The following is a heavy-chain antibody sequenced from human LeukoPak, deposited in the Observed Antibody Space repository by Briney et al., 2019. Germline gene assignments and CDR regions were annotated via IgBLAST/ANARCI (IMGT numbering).Heavy chain of an antibody. J-gene: IGHJ4*02. V-gene: IGHV3-9*01. D-gene: IGHD7-27*01. CDR1: GFTFDDYA. CDR3: AREVAGNFNWGSPYYDY. Sequence: GGSLRLSCAASGFTFDDYAMHWVRQAPGKGLEWVSGISWNSGSIGYADSVKGRFTISRDNAKNSLYLQMNSLRAEDTAVYYCAREVAGNFNWGSPYYDYWGQGTLVTVSS. CDR2: ISWNSGSI.